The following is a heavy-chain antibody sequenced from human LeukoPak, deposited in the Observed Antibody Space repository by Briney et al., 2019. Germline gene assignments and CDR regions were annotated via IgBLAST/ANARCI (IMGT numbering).Heavy chain of an antibody. J-gene: IGHJ4*02. D-gene: IGHD4-23*01. CDR2: ISSSSSYI. V-gene: IGHV3-21*01. CDR1: GFTFSSYS. Sequence: GGPLRLSCAASGFTFSSYSMNWVRQAPGKGLEWVSSISSSSSYIYYADSVKGRFTISRDNAKNSLYLQMNSLRAEDTAVYYRARDPTTVVTLLSDYWGQGTLVAVSS. CDR3: ARDPTTVVTLLSDY.